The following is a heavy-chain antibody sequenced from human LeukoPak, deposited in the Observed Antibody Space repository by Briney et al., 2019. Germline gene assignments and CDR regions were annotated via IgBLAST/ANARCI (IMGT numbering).Heavy chain of an antibody. CDR1: GFTFSSYA. V-gene: IGHV3-23*01. Sequence: PGGSLRLSCAASGFTFSSYAMSWVRQAPGKGLEWVSAISGSGGSTYYADSVKGRFTISRDNSKNTLYLQMNSLRAEDTAVYYCAKWSHYYDSSGYTKAHDYWGQGTLVTVSS. CDR2: ISGSGGST. D-gene: IGHD3-22*01. CDR3: AKWSHYYDSSGYTKAHDY. J-gene: IGHJ4*02.